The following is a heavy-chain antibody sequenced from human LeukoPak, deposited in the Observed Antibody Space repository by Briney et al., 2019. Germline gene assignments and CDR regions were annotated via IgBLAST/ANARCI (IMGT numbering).Heavy chain of an antibody. Sequence: SETLSLTCTVPGGSISSYYWSWVRQPPGKGLEWIGYIYYSGSTNYNPSLKSGGTISVDTTKNQFPLKLSSVTAAETAVYCCAREGYCSSTSCYDVGWFDPWGQGTLVTVSS. V-gene: IGHV4-59*12. CDR2: IYYSGST. CDR1: GGSISSYY. CDR3: AREGYCSSTSCYDVGWFDP. J-gene: IGHJ5*02. D-gene: IGHD2-2*01.